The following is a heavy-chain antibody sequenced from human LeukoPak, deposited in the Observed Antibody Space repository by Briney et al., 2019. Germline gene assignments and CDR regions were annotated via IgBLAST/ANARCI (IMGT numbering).Heavy chain of an antibody. CDR3: AREKEGLLTFDY. J-gene: IGHJ4*02. Sequence: SVKVSCKASGGTFSSYAISWVRQAPGQGLEWMGGIIPIFGTANYAQKFQGRVTITADKSTSTAYMELSSLRSVDTAVYYCAREKEGLLTFDYWGQGTLVTVSS. V-gene: IGHV1-69*06. CDR1: GGTFSSYA. D-gene: IGHD3-10*01. CDR2: IIPIFGTA.